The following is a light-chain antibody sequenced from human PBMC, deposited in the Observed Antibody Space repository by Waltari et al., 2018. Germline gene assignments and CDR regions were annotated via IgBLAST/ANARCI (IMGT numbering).Light chain of an antibody. Sequence: IVMTQSPATLSVFPGERATLSCRASQSISSNLALYQQKPGHAPRLLIYGASTRATGIPDRFPGGWSGIEFTLTSNSLQSEDFAVYYCQQYNNWPPDPTFGQGTKVEIK. J-gene: IGKJ1*01. CDR3: QQYNNWPPDPT. CDR2: GAS. CDR1: QSISSN. V-gene: IGKV3D-15*01.